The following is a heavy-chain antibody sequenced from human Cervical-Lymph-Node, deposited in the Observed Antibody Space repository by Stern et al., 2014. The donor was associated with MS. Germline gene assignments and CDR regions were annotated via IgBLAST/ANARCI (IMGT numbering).Heavy chain of an antibody. V-gene: IGHV4-30-4*01. Sequence: QVQLQESGPGLVKPSQTLSLTCTVSGGSISSGNNFWSWIRQPPGKGLEWIGYISYSGSTFYNPSLKSRVLMSVDASKNQFSLDLSSVTAADTAVYYCARVHAEDYDFWSSYYPHFDYWGQGTLVTVSS. CDR1: GGSISSGNNF. CDR3: ARVHAEDYDFWSSYYPHFDY. CDR2: ISYSGST. J-gene: IGHJ4*02. D-gene: IGHD3-3*01.